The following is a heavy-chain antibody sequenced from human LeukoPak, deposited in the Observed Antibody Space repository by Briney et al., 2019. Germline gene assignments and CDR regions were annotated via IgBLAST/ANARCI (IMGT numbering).Heavy chain of an antibody. V-gene: IGHV3-9*01. CDR2: ISWNSGSI. Sequence: GRSLRLSCAASGFTFDDYAMHWVRQAPGKGLEWVSGISWNSGSIGYADSVKGRFTISRDNAKNSLYLQMNSLRVEDTALYYCAKEAPTPSFYCSGGSCYSGFFDYWGQGTLVTVSS. CDR3: AKEAPTPSFYCSGGSCYSGFFDY. D-gene: IGHD2-15*01. J-gene: IGHJ4*02. CDR1: GFTFDDYA.